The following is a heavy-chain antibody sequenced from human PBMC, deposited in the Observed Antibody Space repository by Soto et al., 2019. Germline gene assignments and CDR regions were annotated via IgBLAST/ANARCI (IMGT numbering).Heavy chain of an antibody. V-gene: IGHV3-33*01. D-gene: IGHD3-3*01. Sequence: QVQLVESGGGVVQPGRSLRLSCAASGFTFSSYGMHWVRQAPGKGLEWVAVIWYDGSNKYYADSVKGRFTISRDNSKNTLYLQMNSLRAEDTAVYYCARDTYYDFWSGYYPGGGSSYFDLWGRGPLVTVSS. CDR1: GFTFSSYG. CDR3: ARDTYYDFWSGYYPGGGSSYFDL. J-gene: IGHJ2*01. CDR2: IWYDGSNK.